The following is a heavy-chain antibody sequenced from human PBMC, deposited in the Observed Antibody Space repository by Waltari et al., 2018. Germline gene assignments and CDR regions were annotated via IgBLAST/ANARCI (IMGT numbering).Heavy chain of an antibody. Sequence: QVQLVQSGSALKKPGASVKVSCKASGSTFPRYAMTWVRQAPGQGLEWMGGINTNTGNPTYAQGFTGRFVFSLDTSVSTAYLQISSLKAEDTAVYYCARESIAAAQDFDYWGQGTLVTVSS. CDR2: INTNTGNP. D-gene: IGHD6-13*01. CDR3: ARESIAAAQDFDY. CDR1: GSTFPRYA. V-gene: IGHV7-4-1*02. J-gene: IGHJ4*02.